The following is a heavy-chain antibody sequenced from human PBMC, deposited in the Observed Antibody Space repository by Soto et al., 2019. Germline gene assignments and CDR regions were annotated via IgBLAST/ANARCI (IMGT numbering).Heavy chain of an antibody. V-gene: IGHV4-39*01. Sequence: SETLSLTCTVSGGSISSSSYYWGWIRQPPGKGLEWIGSIYYGGSTFYNPSLKSRVTISVDRSKNQFSLKLSSVTAADTAVYYCARRGENYYGAGSYYTFNWFDPWGQGTPVTVSS. CDR1: GGSISSSSYY. D-gene: IGHD3-10*01. CDR2: IYYGGST. J-gene: IGHJ5*02. CDR3: ARRGENYYGAGSYYTFNWFDP.